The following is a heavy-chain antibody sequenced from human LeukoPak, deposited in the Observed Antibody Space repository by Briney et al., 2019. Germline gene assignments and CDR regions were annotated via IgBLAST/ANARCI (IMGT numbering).Heavy chain of an antibody. CDR3: AREPQHRSADY. CDR2: ISYDGSNK. Sequence: GGSLRLSCAASGFTFSSYAMHWVRQAPGKGLEWVAVISYDGSNKYYADSVKGRFTISRDNSKNTLYLQMTSLRAEDTAVYYCAREPQHRSADYWGQGTLVTVSS. CDR1: GFTFSSYA. J-gene: IGHJ4*02. V-gene: IGHV3-30-3*01.